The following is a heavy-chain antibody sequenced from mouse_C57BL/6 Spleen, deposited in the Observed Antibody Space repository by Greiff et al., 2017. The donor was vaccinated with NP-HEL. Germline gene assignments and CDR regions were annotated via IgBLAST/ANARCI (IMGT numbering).Heavy chain of an antibody. D-gene: IGHD2-3*01. J-gene: IGHJ2*01. CDR1: GYTFTDYE. CDR2: IDPETGGT. Sequence: QVQLQQSGAELVRPGASVTLSCKASGYTFTDYEMHWVKQTPVHGLEWIGAIDPETGGTAYNQKFKGKAILTADKSSSTAYMELRSLTSEDSAVYYCTNFYDGYYGSYFDYWGQGTTLTVSS. CDR3: TNFYDGYYGSYFDY. V-gene: IGHV1-15*01.